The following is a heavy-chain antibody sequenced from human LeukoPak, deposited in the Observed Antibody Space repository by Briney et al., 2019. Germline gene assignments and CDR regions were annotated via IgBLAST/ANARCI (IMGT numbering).Heavy chain of an antibody. V-gene: IGHV3-21*01. CDR1: GFTFSSYS. CDR3: ASQAVAAT. CDR2: ISSSSSYI. Sequence: PGGSLRLSCAASGFTFSSYSMNWVRQAPGKGLEWVSSISSSSSYIYYAVSVKGRFTISRDNAKNSLYLQMNSLRAEDTAVYYCASQAVAATWGQGTLVTVSS. D-gene: IGHD6-19*01. J-gene: IGHJ4*02.